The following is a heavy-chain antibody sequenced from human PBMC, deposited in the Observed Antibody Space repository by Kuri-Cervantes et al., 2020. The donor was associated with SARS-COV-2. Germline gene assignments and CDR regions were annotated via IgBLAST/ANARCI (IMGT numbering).Heavy chain of an antibody. Sequence: GESLKISCAASGITFNNYAMQGVRQTPGKGLEWLTLVSYDGSDERYADSVKGRFTISRDNSKNTLYLQMNSLRAEDTAVYYCAKSDSYSNYEVYYYYYMDVWGKGTTVTVSS. J-gene: IGHJ6*03. CDR3: AKSDSYSNYEVYYYYYMDV. CDR1: GITFNNYA. CDR2: VSYDGSDE. D-gene: IGHD4-11*01. V-gene: IGHV3-30-3*02.